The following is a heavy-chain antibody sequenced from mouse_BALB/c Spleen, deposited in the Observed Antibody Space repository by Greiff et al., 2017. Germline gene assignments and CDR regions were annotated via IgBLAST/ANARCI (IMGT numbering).Heavy chain of an antibody. CDR2: INPGSGGT. CDR1: GYAFTNYL. Sequence: QVQLQQSGAELVRPGTSVKVSCKASGYAFTNYLIEWVKQRPGQGLEWIGVINPGSGGTNYNEKFKGKATLTADKSSSTAYMQLSSLTSDDSAVYFCARSGVYEPWFAYWGQGTLVTVSA. J-gene: IGHJ3*01. CDR3: ARSGVYEPWFAY. V-gene: IGHV1-54*01. D-gene: IGHD2-3*01.